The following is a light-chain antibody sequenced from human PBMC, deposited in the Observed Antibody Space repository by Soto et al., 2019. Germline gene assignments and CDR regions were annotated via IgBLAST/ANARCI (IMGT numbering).Light chain of an antibody. V-gene: IGKV3-15*01. J-gene: IGKJ1*01. CDR1: QSINSN. CDR2: GAS. Sequence: EVVMTQCPATLSVSPGERVILSCRASQSINSNLAWYRQKPGQAPSLLIYGASTRETGIPARFSGTGSGTEFTLTISSLQSEDLALYYCQQYNDLPLTFGQGTKVDNK. CDR3: QQYNDLPLT.